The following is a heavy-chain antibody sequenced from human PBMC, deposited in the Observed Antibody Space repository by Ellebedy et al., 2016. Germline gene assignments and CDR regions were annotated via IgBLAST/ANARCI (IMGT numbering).Heavy chain of an antibody. J-gene: IGHJ4*02. D-gene: IGHD4-11*01. CDR2: ISANGGDT. Sequence: GESLKISXVVSGFKFDNYALHWVRQAPGKGLEWVSSISANGGDTQYGESVMGRCTISRDNSKNTVFLRMNSLRGDDTATYYCARLSNTNSYFDHWGQGTLVTVSS. CDR3: ARLSNTNSYFDH. V-gene: IGHV3-23*01. CDR1: GFKFDNYA.